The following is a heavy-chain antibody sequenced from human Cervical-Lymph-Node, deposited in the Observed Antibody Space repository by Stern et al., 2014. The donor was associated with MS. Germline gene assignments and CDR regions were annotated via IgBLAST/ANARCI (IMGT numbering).Heavy chain of an antibody. CDR2: FHCGGTP. J-gene: IGHJ5*02. Sequence: QVQLQESGPGLVKPSETLSLTCAVSGGSINRSSFYWVWIRQPPGKGLEVIGIFHCGGTPYSTPPLRSRVTRPVDAPNNLFPQKLSFGTAADTAVYYCARHHEGGFAPWGQGTLVTVSS. D-gene: IGHD1-26*01. CDR3: ARHHEGGFAP. CDR1: GGSINRSSFY. V-gene: IGHV4-39*01.